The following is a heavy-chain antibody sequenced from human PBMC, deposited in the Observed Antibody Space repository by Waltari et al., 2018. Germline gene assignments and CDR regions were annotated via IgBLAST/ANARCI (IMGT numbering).Heavy chain of an antibody. CDR2: TIPSFNTS. J-gene: IGHJ3*01. V-gene: IGHV1-69*15. CDR1: GDTFSNFA. Sequence: QVPLVQSGAEVKKPGSSVKVSCTASGDTFSNFAINWVRQAPAQGLEWMGRTIPSFNTSNYAQKFQGRVTITADESTSTAYMELSSLRSEDTAVYYCATGGILETTQHSFDVWGQGTKVTVSS. D-gene: IGHD1-1*01. CDR3: ATGGILETTQHSFDV.